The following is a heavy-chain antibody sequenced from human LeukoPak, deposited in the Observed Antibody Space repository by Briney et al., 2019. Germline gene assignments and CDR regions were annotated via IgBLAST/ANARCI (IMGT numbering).Heavy chain of an antibody. Sequence: GGSLRLSCAASGFTFRDFAMIWVRQPPGKGLEWVSSTFQGGGEIHYADSVRGRFTISRDNSRSTLFLQMNSLRGEDMAIYYCATYRQVMLPFEAWGQGTLVTVSS. CDR3: ATYRQVMLPFEA. CDR1: GFTFRDFA. CDR2: TFQGGGEI. D-gene: IGHD5-18*01. J-gene: IGHJ5*02. V-gene: IGHV3-23*01.